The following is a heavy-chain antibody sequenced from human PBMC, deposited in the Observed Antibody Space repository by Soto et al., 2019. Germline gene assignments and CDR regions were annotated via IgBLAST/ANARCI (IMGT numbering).Heavy chain of an antibody. D-gene: IGHD3-10*01. Sequence: QVQLQESGPGLVKPSQTLSLTCTVSGGSISSGGYYWSWIRQHPGKGLEWIGYIYYSGSTYYNPSPKRRVTISVETSKNPFCRKLSSVTAAVTAVYYCARVVTMVRGVIHTPYFDYWGQGTLVTVSS. CDR1: GGSISSGGYY. CDR2: IYYSGST. V-gene: IGHV4-31*03. J-gene: IGHJ4*02. CDR3: ARVVTMVRGVIHTPYFDY.